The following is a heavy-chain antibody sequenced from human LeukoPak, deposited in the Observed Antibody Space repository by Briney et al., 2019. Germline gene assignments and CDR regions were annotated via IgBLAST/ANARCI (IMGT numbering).Heavy chain of an antibody. Sequence: GGSLRLSCAASGFAFSSYGMHWVRQAPGKGLEWVAFIRYDGSNIYYADSVKGRFTISRDNSKNTLSLQMNSLRAEDTAVYYCATDHSMANTAWWFDPWGQGTLVTVSS. CDR3: ATDHSMANTAWWFDP. J-gene: IGHJ5*02. V-gene: IGHV3-30*02. CDR1: GFAFSSYG. CDR2: IRYDGSNI. D-gene: IGHD5-24*01.